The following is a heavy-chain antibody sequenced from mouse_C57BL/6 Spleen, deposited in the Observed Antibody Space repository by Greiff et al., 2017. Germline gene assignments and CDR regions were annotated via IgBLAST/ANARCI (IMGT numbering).Heavy chain of an antibody. CDR3: ARITMVTTAY. CDR1: GYTFTSYW. V-gene: IGHV1-64*01. Sequence: QVQLKQPGAELVKPGASVKLSCKASGYTFTSYWMHWVKQRPGQGLEWIGMIHPNSGSTNYNEKFKSKATLTVDKSSSTAYMQLSSLTSEDSAVYYCARITMVTTAYWGQGTLVTVSA. CDR2: IHPNSGST. J-gene: IGHJ3*01. D-gene: IGHD2-2*01.